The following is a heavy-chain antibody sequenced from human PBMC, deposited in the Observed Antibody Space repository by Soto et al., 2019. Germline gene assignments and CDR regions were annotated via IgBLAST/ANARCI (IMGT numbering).Heavy chain of an antibody. CDR2: IRSKANSYAT. CDR3: TRGITMVRGVPNGMDV. D-gene: IGHD3-10*01. J-gene: IGHJ6*02. V-gene: IGHV3-73*01. CDR1: GFIFSGSA. Sequence: EVQLVESGGGLVQPGGSLKLSCAASGFIFSGSAMHWVRQASGKGLEWVGRIRSKANSYATAYAASVKGRFTISRDDSKNTAYLQMNSLKTEDTAVYYCTRGITMVRGVPNGMDVWGQGTTVTVSS.